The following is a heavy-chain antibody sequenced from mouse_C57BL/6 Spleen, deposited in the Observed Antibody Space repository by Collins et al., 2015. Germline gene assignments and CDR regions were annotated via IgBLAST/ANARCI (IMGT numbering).Heavy chain of an antibody. J-gene: IGHJ4*01. V-gene: IGHV1-74*01. CDR1: GYTFPSYW. CDR2: IHPSDSDS. Sequence: QVQLQQPGAELVKPGTSVKVSCKASGYTFPSYWMHWVKQRPGQGLEWIGRIHPSDSDSNYSQKFKGKATLTVDKSSSTAYMQLSSLTSDDSAVYYCAIWGWLLMDYWGQGTSVTVSS. D-gene: IGHD2-3*01. CDR3: AIWGWLLMDY.